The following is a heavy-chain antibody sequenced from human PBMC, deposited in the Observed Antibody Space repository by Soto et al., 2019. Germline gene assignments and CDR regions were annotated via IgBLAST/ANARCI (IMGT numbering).Heavy chain of an antibody. V-gene: IGHV4-34*01. Sequence: PSETLSLTCAVCGWSFCGYYWSWIRQPPGKGLEWIGEINHSGSANYNPSLKSRVTMTRDTSTSTVYMELSSLRSEDTAVYYCARGPLSGYDTPWGQGTLVTVSS. CDR1: GWSFCGYY. CDR2: INHSGSA. J-gene: IGHJ5*02. CDR3: ARGPLSGYDTP. D-gene: IGHD5-12*01.